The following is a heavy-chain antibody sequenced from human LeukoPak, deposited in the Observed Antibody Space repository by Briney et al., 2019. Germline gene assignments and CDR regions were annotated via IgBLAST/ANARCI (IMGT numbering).Heavy chain of an antibody. CDR3: ARVGTSGSSVAYDY. CDR2: IYNSGST. J-gene: IGHJ4*02. CDR1: GGSISNYY. D-gene: IGHD3-10*01. V-gene: IGHV4-59*01. Sequence: SETLSLTCTVSGGSISNYYWSWIRQPPGKGLEWIGYIYNSGSTNYNPSLKSRVTISVDTSKNQLSLNLRSVTAADTAAYYCARVGTSGSSVAYDYWGQETLVTVSS.